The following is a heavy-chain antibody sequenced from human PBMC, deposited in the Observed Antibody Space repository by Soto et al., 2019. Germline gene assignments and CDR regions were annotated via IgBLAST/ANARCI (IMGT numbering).Heavy chain of an antibody. D-gene: IGHD2-2*01. Sequence: QVQLQESGPGLVKPSQTLSLTCTVSGGSISSGGYYWSWIRQNQGKGLEWIGYIYYSGRTYYNPSLQSRVTISVATSKNQFSLKLSAVTAADTAVYYCARDQADIVVVPAARGSLCMDVWGQGTTVTVSS. V-gene: IGHV4-31*03. CDR2: IYYSGRT. J-gene: IGHJ6*02. CDR1: GGSISSGGYY. CDR3: ARDQADIVVVPAARGSLCMDV.